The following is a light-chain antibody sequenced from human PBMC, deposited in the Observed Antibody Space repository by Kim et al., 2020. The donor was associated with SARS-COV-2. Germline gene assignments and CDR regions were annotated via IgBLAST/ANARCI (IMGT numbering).Light chain of an antibody. CDR1: QSMSTY. V-gene: IGKV1-39*01. CDR2: AAS. CDR3: QQSHTTPLLT. J-gene: IGKJ4*01. Sequence: DIQMSQSPSSLAASVGDRVTIACRASQSMSTYLNWYQQKPGKAPKLLIYAASSLQSGVPSRFSGSGSGTDFTLTISSLQPEDFVTYYCQQSHTTPLLTFGGGTKVDIK.